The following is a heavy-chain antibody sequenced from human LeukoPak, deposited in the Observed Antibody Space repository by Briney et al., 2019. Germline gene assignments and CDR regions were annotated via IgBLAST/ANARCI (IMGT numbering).Heavy chain of an antibody. CDR3: ARFAVHRRIAVDGQFGLDY. CDR1: VYIFTSYN. J-gene: IGHJ4*02. D-gene: IGHD6-19*01. Sequence: ASVKVSCQASVYIFTSYNMNWVRQAPGQGLEWMGIINPSGGSTNYAQKFQGRVTMTRDTSTSTVYMELSSLRSEDTAVYYCARFAVHRRIAVDGQFGLDYWGQGTLVTVSS. CDR2: INPSGGST. V-gene: IGHV1-46*01.